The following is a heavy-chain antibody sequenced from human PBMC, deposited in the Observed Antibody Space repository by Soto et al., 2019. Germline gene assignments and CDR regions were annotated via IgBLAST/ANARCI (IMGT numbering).Heavy chain of an antibody. J-gene: IGHJ5*02. CDR1: GYTFTGYY. CDR2: INPNSGGT. Sequence: ASVKVSCKASGYTFTGYYMHWVRQAPGQGLEWMGWINPNSGGTNYAQKFQGRVTMTRDTSISTAYMELSRLRSDDMAVYYCARDRRSSHWFDPWGQGTLVTVSS. V-gene: IGHV1-2*02. CDR3: ARDRRSSHWFDP. D-gene: IGHD2-15*01.